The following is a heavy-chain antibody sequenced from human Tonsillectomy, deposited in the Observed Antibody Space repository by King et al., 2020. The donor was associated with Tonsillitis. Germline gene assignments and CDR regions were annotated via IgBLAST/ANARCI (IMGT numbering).Heavy chain of an antibody. V-gene: IGHV1-18*04. CDR2: ISAYNGNT. CDR1: GYTFSHYG. Sequence: VQLVESGAEVKKPGASVKVSCKASGYTFSHYGISWVRQAPGQGLEWMGWISAYNGNTNYAQKLQGRVTMTTDTSTSTAYLELRSLRSDDTAVYYCARDLLLAVAGIWTFAYWGQGTLVTVSS. J-gene: IGHJ4*02. D-gene: IGHD6-19*01. CDR3: ARDLLLAVAGIWTFAY.